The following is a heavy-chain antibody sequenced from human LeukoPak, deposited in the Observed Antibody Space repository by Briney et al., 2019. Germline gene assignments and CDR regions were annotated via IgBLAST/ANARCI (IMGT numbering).Heavy chain of an antibody. CDR1: GYTFTSYD. V-gene: IGHV1-8*01. CDR3: ATDVIEMATLLADY. D-gene: IGHD5-24*01. J-gene: IGHJ4*02. Sequence: ASVKVSCKASGYTFTSYDINWVRQATGQGLEWMGWMNPNSGNTGYAQKFQGRVTMTRNTSISTAYMELSSLRSEDTAVYYCATDVIEMATLLADYWGQGTLVTVSS. CDR2: MNPNSGNT.